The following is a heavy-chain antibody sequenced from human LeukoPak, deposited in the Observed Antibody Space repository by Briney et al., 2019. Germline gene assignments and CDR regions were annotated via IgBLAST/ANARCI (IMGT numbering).Heavy chain of an antibody. CDR3: ARQFRDSSGYYSYYFDY. V-gene: IGHV5-51*01. Sequence: GESLKISCKGSGYSFTTYWIGWVRQMPGRGLEWMGIIYPGDSDTRYGPSFQGQVTISVDKSISTAYLQWSSLKASDTAMYYCARQFRDSSGYYSYYFDYWGQGTLVTVSS. J-gene: IGHJ4*02. CDR2: IYPGDSDT. CDR1: GYSFTTYW. D-gene: IGHD3-22*01.